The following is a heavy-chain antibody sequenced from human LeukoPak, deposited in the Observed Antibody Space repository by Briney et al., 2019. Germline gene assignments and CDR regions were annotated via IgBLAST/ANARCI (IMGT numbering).Heavy chain of an antibody. Sequence: SETLSLTCTVSGGSISGSGYYWGWIRQPPGKGLEWIGTIYNSGSTYYNPSLNSRVTMSIDTSKNQFSLKLSSVTAADTAVYYCARTGNTAVPPYFDYWGQGALFTASS. J-gene: IGHJ4*02. D-gene: IGHD3-10*01. CDR3: ARTGNTAVPPYFDY. CDR2: IYNSGST. V-gene: IGHV4-39*01. CDR1: GGSISGSGYY.